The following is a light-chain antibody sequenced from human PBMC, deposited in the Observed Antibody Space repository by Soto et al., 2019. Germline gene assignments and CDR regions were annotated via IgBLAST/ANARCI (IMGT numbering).Light chain of an antibody. J-gene: IGKJ5*01. CDR1: QSISTY. CDR3: LHRSDWPPGNT. V-gene: IGKV3-11*01. Sequence: ETVLTQSPATLSLSPGESVTLSCRASQSISTYLAWYQQKPGQAPRLLISDASERATGVPARFSGSGSGTDFTLTISSLEPDDFVVYYCLHRSDWPPGNTFGHGTRLEIK. CDR2: DAS.